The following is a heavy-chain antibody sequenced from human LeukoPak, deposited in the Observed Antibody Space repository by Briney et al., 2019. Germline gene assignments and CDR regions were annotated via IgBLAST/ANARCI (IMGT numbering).Heavy chain of an antibody. J-gene: IGHJ4*02. D-gene: IGHD6-13*01. Sequence: ASVKVSCKASGHTFTGYYMHWVRQAPGQGLEWMGWINPNSGGTNYAQKFQGRVTMTRDTSISTAYMELSRLRSDDTAVYYCAREDGSSWYTYFVYWGQGTLVTVSS. CDR3: AREDGSSWYTYFVY. CDR2: INPNSGGT. CDR1: GHTFTGYY. V-gene: IGHV1-2*02.